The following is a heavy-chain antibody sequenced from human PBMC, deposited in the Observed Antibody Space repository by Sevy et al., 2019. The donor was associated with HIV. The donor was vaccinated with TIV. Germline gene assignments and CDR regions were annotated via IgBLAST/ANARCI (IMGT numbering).Heavy chain of an antibody. Sequence: GGSLRLSCAASGFSFSSYEMNWVRLAPGKGLEWVSSITSSGSNIYYSDSVKGRFTISRDNAKNSLYLQMNSLRAEDTALYYCTRDLPPSATIVPHFDYWGQGTLVTVSS. CDR3: TRDLPPSATIVPHFDY. V-gene: IGHV3-48*03. CDR1: GFSFSSYE. D-gene: IGHD2-21*01. J-gene: IGHJ4*02. CDR2: ITSSGSNI.